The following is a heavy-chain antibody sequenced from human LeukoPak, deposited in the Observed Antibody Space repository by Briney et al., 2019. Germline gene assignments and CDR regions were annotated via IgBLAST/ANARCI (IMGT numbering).Heavy chain of an antibody. V-gene: IGHV3-21*01. D-gene: IGHD2-15*01. CDR3: AVVVAAIIDY. Sequence: GGSLRLSCAASGFTFTSYSMNWVRQAPGKGLEWVSSISSSSSYIYYADSVKGRFTISRDNAKNSLYLQMNSLRAEDTAVYYCAVVVAAIIDYWGQGTLVTVSS. CDR1: GFTFTSYS. J-gene: IGHJ4*02. CDR2: ISSSSSYI.